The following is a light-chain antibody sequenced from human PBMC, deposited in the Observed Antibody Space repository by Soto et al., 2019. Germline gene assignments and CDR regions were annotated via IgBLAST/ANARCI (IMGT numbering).Light chain of an antibody. CDR2: KAS. J-gene: IGKJ2*01. CDR1: QNVGNW. CDR3: QLHNPYPYT. V-gene: IGKV1-5*03. Sequence: DIQMTQSPSTLSASIGDRVTFTCRASQNVGNWVAWYQQRPGKAPTLLIYKASTLESGVPSRFSGSGSGTEFTLTISNLQPDDSATYHCQLHNPYPYTFAQGTKLEIK.